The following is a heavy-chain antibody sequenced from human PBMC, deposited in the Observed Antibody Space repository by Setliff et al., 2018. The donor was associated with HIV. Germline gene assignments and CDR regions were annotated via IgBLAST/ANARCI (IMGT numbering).Heavy chain of an antibody. D-gene: IGHD6-13*01. J-gene: IGHJ4*02. V-gene: IGHV3-48*01. CDR2: ISSSSSTI. CDR3: ARDSGSTWYASSRSDY. CDR1: GFTFSIYS. Sequence: GGSLRLSCAASGFTFSIYSMNWVRQAPGKGLEWVSYISSSSSTIYYAGSVRGRFTISRDNARNSLYLQMNSLRAEDTAVYYCARDSGSTWYASSRSDYWGQGTLVTVSS.